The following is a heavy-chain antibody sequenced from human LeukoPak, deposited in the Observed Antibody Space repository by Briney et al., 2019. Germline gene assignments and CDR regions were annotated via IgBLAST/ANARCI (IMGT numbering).Heavy chain of an antibody. CDR2: ISYDGSNK. CDR3: AKETLPLGLGFDY. V-gene: IGHV3-30*18. CDR1: GFTFVSYG. D-gene: IGHD3/OR15-3a*01. Sequence: PGGSLRLSCAASGFTFVSYGMHWVRQAPGKGLEWVAVISYDGSNKYYADSVKGRFTISRDNSKNTLYLQMNTLTTEDTSVYYCAKETLPLGLGFDYWGQGTLVTVSS. J-gene: IGHJ4*02.